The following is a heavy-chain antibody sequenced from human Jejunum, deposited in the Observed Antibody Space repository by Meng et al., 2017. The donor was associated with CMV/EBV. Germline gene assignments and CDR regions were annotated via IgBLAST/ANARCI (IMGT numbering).Heavy chain of an antibody. CDR1: YL. Sequence: YLMHWLRQSPGKGLVWVSRSNYDGTVTNYADSVKGRFTISRDNGRNTLYLQMDSLRAEDTAVYYCARGAYYSDSPDYQNPDAFDIWGQGTMVTVSS. V-gene: IGHV3-74*01. CDR3: ARGAYYSDSPDYQNPDAFDI. CDR2: SNYDGTVT. J-gene: IGHJ3*02. D-gene: IGHD3-22*01.